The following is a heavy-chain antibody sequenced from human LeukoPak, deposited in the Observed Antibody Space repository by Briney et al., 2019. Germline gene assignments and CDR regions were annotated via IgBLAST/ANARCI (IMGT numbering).Heavy chain of an antibody. CDR1: GFTFDDYT. CDR2: ISWDGGST. D-gene: IGHD6-19*01. V-gene: IGHV3-43*01. CDR3: AKDYSGYRSGWYNGAGFDL. Sequence: PGGSLRLSCAASGFTFDDYTMHWVRQAPGKGLEWVSLISWDGGSTYYADSVKGRFTISRDNSKNSLSLQMNSLRTEDTALYYCAKDYSGYRSGWYNGAGFDLWGQGTLVTVSS. J-gene: IGHJ5*02.